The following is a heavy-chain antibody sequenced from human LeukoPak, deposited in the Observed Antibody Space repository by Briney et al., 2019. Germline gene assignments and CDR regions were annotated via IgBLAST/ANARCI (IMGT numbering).Heavy chain of an antibody. CDR2: ISYDGSNQ. CDR1: GFTFSGYG. V-gene: IGHV3-30*18. J-gene: IGHJ4*02. CDR3: AKVRVDAYVSPNDY. Sequence: GGSLRLSCAASGFTFSGYGMHWVRQAPGMGLEWVAIISYDGSNQYYADSVKGRFTISRDNSRNTLYLQMNSLRAEDTALYYCAKVRVDAYVSPNDYWGQGTLVTVSS. D-gene: IGHD3-16*01.